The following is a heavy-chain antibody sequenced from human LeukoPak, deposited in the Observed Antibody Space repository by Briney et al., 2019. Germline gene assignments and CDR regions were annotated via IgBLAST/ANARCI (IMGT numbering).Heavy chain of an antibody. Sequence: PGRSLRLSCAASGFTFSSYGMNWVRQAPGKGLEWVSYISSSSSTIYYADPVKGRFTISRDNAKNSLYLQMNSLRAEDTAVYYCASGAARHPFDYWGQGTLVTVSS. CDR2: ISSSSSTI. CDR1: GFTFSSYG. CDR3: ASGAARHPFDY. D-gene: IGHD6-6*01. V-gene: IGHV3-48*01. J-gene: IGHJ4*02.